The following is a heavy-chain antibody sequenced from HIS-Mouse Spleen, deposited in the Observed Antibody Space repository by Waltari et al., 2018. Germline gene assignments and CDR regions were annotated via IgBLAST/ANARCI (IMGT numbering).Heavy chain of an antibody. D-gene: IGHD6-19*01. CDR3: ARIAEGYSSGWYAFDY. Sequence: QVTLRESGPALVKPTQTLTLTCTFSGFSLSTSGMCVSWFRQPPGKALEWLARIDWDDDKYYSTSLKTRLTISKDTSKNQVVLTMNNMDPVDTATYYCARIAEGYSSGWYAFDYWGQGTLVTVSS. CDR1: GFSLSTSGMC. CDR2: IDWDDDK. J-gene: IGHJ4*02. V-gene: IGHV2-70*15.